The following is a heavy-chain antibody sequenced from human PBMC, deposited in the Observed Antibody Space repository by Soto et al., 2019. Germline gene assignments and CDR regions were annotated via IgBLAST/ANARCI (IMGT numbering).Heavy chain of an antibody. CDR2: ISWSGNSV. CDR1: GFIFNDYA. Sequence: EVQLLESGGGLVQPGRPLRLSCTASGFIFNDYAMHWVRQTPGKGLEWVSGISWSGNSVGYADSVRGRFTTSRDNAENPLYVKMNSQTREDTPLFFCKKDMKSSAACESHHLYSDRHVWGRGTTVTVSS. CDR3: KKDMKSSAACESHHLYSDRHV. J-gene: IGHJ6*03. D-gene: IGHD6-25*01. V-gene: IGHV3-9*01.